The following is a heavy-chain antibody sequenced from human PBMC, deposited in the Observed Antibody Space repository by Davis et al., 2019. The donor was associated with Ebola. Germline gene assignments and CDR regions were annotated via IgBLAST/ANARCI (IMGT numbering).Heavy chain of an antibody. CDR1: GFTFSSYA. Sequence: GESLKISCAASGFTFSSYAMSWVRQAPGKGLEWVSAISGSGGSTYYADSVKGRFTISRDNSKNTLYLQMNSLRAEDTAVYYCAKDLHIVVVTAPGGYWGQGTLVTVSS. V-gene: IGHV3-23*01. CDR3: AKDLHIVVVTAPGGY. J-gene: IGHJ4*02. CDR2: ISGSGGST. D-gene: IGHD2-21*02.